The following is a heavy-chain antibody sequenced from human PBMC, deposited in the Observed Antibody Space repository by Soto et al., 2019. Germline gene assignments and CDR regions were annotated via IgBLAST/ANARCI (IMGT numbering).Heavy chain of an antibody. V-gene: IGHV3-30*18. J-gene: IGHJ6*02. CDR3: AKDLIAAAGRMSNYYYYGMDV. CDR2: ISYDGSNK. Sequence: GGSLRLSCAASGFTFSSYGMHWVRQAPGKGPEWVAVISYDGSNKYYADSVKGRFTNSRDKSKNTPYLQMNSLGAEDTAVYYCAKDLIAAAGRMSNYYYYGMDVWGQGTTVTVSS. D-gene: IGHD6-13*01. CDR1: GFTFSSYG.